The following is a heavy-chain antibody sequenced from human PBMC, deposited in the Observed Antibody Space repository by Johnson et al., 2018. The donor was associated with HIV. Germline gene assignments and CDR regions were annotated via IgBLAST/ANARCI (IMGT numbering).Heavy chain of an antibody. J-gene: IGHJ3*02. CDR3: ARSTGARAAFDI. V-gene: IGHV3-30*04. D-gene: IGHD1-1*01. Sequence: QVQLVESGGGLVKPGGSLRLSCAASGFTFSSYAMHWVRQAPGKGLEWVAVISYDGSNKYYADSVKGRFTISRDNSKNTLYLQMNSLRAEDTAVYYCARSTGARAAFDIWGQGTMVTVSS. CDR1: GFTFSSYA. CDR2: ISYDGSNK.